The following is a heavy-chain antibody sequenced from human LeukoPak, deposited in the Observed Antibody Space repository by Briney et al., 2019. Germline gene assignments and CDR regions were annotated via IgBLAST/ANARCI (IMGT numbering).Heavy chain of an antibody. CDR3: ARRGFTMVRGDSPRKIKDYYYYYMDV. J-gene: IGHJ6*03. Sequence: PSETLSLTCTVSGGSISSSSYYWGWIRQPPGKGLEWIGSIYYSGSTYYNPSLKSRVTISVDTSKNQFSLKLSSVTAADTAAYYCARRGFTMVRGDSPRKIKDYYYYYMDVWGKGTTVTVSS. CDR2: IYYSGST. V-gene: IGHV4-39*01. D-gene: IGHD3-10*01. CDR1: GGSISSSSYY.